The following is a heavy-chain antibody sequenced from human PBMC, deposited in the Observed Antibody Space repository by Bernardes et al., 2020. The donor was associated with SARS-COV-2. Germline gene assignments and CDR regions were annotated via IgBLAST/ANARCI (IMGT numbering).Heavy chain of an antibody. CDR1: GFTFSNYS. CDR3: ARDLRGGSQY. CDR2: ISSSTSAR. D-gene: IGHD1-26*01. Sequence: GGSLRLSCAASGFTFSNYSMNWVRQAPGKGLEWVLSISSSTSARYYAASVKGRFTISGDNAKNSLYMQMNSLRDEDTAVYYCARDLRGGSQYWGQGTLVTVSS. J-gene: IGHJ4*02. V-gene: IGHV3-48*02.